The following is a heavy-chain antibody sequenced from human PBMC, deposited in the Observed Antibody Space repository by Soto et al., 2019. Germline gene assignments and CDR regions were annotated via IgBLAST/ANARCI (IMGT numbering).Heavy chain of an antibody. D-gene: IGHD3-10*01. CDR1: GFTVSSNY. CDR2: IYSGGST. CDR3: XXXXLWFGEXXYGMDV. V-gene: IGHV3-66*01. Sequence: EVQLVESGGGLVQPGGSLRLSCAASGFTVSSNYMSWVRQAPGKGLEWVSVIYSGGSTYYADSVKGRFTISRDNSKNTXXXXXXXXXXXXTXXXXXXXXXLWFGEXXYGMDVWGQGTTVTVSS. J-gene: IGHJ6*02.